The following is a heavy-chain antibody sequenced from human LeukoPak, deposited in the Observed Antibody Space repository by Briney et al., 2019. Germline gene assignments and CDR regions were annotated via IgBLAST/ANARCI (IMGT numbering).Heavy chain of an antibody. V-gene: IGHV1-69*13. Sequence: SVKVSCKASEGTFSSYAISWVRQAPGQGLEWMGGIIPIFGTANYAQKFQGRVTITADESTSTAYMELSSLRSEDTAVYYCARGRIAAAGTDFDYWGQGTLVTVSS. J-gene: IGHJ4*02. CDR1: EGTFSSYA. CDR2: IIPIFGTA. D-gene: IGHD6-13*01. CDR3: ARGRIAAAGTDFDY.